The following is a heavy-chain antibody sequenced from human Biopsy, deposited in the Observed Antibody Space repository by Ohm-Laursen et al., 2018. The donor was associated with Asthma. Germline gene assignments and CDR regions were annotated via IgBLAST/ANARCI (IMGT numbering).Heavy chain of an antibody. CDR2: NYYIGST. CDR3: ARRGGLRRYFDY. D-gene: IGHD3-16*01. J-gene: IGHJ4*02. Sequence: SQTLSLTCPVSGGSMSRGAYYWSWVRKTPGKGLEWIGYNYYIGSTYYNPPLKSRVAISLDTSKNQFFLKLSSVTAADTAVYFCARRGGLRRYFDYWGQGTLVTVSS. CDR1: GGSMSRGAYY. V-gene: IGHV4-30-4*01.